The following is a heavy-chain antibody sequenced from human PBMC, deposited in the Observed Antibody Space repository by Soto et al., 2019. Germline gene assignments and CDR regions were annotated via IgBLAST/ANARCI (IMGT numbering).Heavy chain of an antibody. CDR2: INPSGGST. D-gene: IGHD4-17*01. J-gene: IGHJ4*02. CDR1: GYTFNSYY. V-gene: IGHV1-46*02. CDR3: ARTVTTKQYYFDY. Sequence: ASLKVSCKASGYTFNSYYMHWVRQAPGQGLEWMGIINPSGGSTSYAQKFQGRVTMTRDTSTSTVYMELSSLRSEDTAVYYCARTVTTKQYYFDYWGQGTLITVPQ.